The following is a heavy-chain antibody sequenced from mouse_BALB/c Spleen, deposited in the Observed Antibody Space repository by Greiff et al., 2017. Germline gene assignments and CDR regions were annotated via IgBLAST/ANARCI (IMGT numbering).Heavy chain of an antibody. CDR3: ARDGGDDGYWFAY. V-gene: IGHV5-4*02. J-gene: IGHJ3*01. Sequence: EVKLMESGGGLVKPGGSLKLSCAASGFTFSDYYMYWVRQTPEKRLEWVATISDGGSYTYYPDSVKGRFTISRDNAKNNLYLQMSSLKSEDTAMYYCARDGGDDGYWFAYWGQGTLVTVSA. CDR1: GFTFSDYY. D-gene: IGHD2-3*01. CDR2: ISDGGSYT.